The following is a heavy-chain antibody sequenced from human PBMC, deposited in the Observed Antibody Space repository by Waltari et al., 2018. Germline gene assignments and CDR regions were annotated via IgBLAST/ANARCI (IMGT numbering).Heavy chain of an antibody. D-gene: IGHD3-3*01. V-gene: IGHV3-33*01. Sequence: QVQLVESGGGVVQSGRSLRLSCVGSGFTFTNHGMNWVRQAPGKGLEWVAVIWYDGSNKKYVDSVKGRFTISRDNSKNTMYLEMKRLRAEDTAVYFCARGDGGSGLGASDIWGQGTMVTVSS. CDR2: IWYDGSNK. CDR1: GFTFTNHG. CDR3: ARGDGGSGLGASDI. J-gene: IGHJ3*02.